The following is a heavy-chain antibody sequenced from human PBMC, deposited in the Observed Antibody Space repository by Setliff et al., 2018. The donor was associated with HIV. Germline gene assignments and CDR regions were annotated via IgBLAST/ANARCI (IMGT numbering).Heavy chain of an antibody. D-gene: IGHD4-17*01. Sequence: PGESLKISCTGSGFNFNTDWIVWVRQIPGKGLEWMGSIFPGDSDTRYSPSFQDQVTISVDKSISTAYLQWRSLKASDTAFYYCASLRGDYVGQYYYYMDIWGKGTTFTVSS. CDR2: IFPGDSDT. CDR1: GFNFNTDW. J-gene: IGHJ6*03. V-gene: IGHV5-51*01. CDR3: ASLRGDYVGQYYYYMDI.